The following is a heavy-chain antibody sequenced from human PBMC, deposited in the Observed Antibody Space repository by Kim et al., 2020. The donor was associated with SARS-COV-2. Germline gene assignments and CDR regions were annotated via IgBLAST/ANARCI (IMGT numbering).Heavy chain of an antibody. D-gene: IGHD5-12*01. CDR2: T. V-gene: IGHV4-59*09. Sequence: TNYNPSRKSRVTISVDTSKNQFSLELSSVTAADTAVYYCARGRVATHFDYWGQGTLVTVSS. J-gene: IGHJ4*02. CDR3: ARGRVATHFDY.